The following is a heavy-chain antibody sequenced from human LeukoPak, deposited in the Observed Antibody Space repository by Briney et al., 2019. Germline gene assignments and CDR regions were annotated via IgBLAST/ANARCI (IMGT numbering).Heavy chain of an antibody. D-gene: IGHD3-22*01. CDR1: GYTFTGYY. V-gene: IGHV1-2*02. Sequence: RASVKVSCKASGYTFTGYYMHWVRQAPGQGLEWMGWINPNSGGTNYAQKFQGRVTMTRDTSISTAYMELSRLRSDDMAVYYCARATRYLGWLLDYWGQGTLVTVSS. CDR2: INPNSGGT. J-gene: IGHJ4*02. CDR3: ARATRYLGWLLDY.